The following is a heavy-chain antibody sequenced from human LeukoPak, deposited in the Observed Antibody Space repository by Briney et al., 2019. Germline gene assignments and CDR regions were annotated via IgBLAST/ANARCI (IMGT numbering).Heavy chain of an antibody. V-gene: IGHV4-34*01. Sequence: SETLSLTCAVYGGSFSGYYWSWIRQPPGKGLEWIGEINHSGSTNYNPSLKSRVTISVDTSKNQFSLKLSSVTAADTAVYYCARWGATAWVSRYYFDYWGQGTLVTVSS. D-gene: IGHD1-26*01. CDR1: GGSFSGYY. CDR2: INHSGST. J-gene: IGHJ4*02. CDR3: ARWGATAWVSRYYFDY.